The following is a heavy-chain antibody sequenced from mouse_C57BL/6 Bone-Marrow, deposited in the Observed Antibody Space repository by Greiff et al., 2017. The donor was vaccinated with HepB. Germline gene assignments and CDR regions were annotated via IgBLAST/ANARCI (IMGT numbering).Heavy chain of an antibody. J-gene: IGHJ3*01. CDR2: IWRGGST. CDR3: AKNYGSSYVWFAY. Sequence: VQLQQSGPGLVQPSQSLSITCTVSGFSLTSYGVHWVRQSPGKGLEWLGVIWRGGSTDYNAAFMSRLSITKDNSKSQVFFKMNSLQADDTAIYYCAKNYGSSYVWFAYWGQGTLVTVSA. V-gene: IGHV2-5*01. D-gene: IGHD1-1*01. CDR1: GFSLTSYG.